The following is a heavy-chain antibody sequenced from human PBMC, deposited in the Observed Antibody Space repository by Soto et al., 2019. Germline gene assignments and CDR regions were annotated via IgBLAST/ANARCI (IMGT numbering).Heavy chain of an antibody. CDR2: IYYSGST. CDR1: GGSISSYY. J-gene: IGHJ6*02. CDR3: ARGNYYYYYGMDV. V-gene: IGHV4-59*08. D-gene: IGHD1-1*01. Sequence: SETLSLTCTVSGGSISSYYWSWIRQPPGKGLEWIGYIYYSGSTNYNPSLKSRVTISVDTSKNQFSLKLSSVTAADTAVYYCARGNYYYYYGMDVWGQGTTVTVSS.